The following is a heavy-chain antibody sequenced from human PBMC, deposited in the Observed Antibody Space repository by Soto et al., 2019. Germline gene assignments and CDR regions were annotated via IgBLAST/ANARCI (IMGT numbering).Heavy chain of an antibody. CDR2: IIPIFGTA. CDR3: ARDYGSGSINDAFDI. Sequence: ASVKVSCKASGGTFSSYAISWVRQAPGQGLEWMGGIIPIFGTANYAQKFQGRVTITADESTSTAYMELSSLRSEDTAVYYCARDYGSGSINDAFDIWGQGTMVTVS. D-gene: IGHD3-10*01. V-gene: IGHV1-69*13. J-gene: IGHJ3*02. CDR1: GGTFSSYA.